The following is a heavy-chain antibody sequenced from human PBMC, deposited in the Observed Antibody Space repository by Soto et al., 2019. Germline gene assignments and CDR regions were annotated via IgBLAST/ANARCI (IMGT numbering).Heavy chain of an antibody. CDR1: GFTVSSHY. V-gene: IGHV3-53*01. Sequence: EVQLVESGGGLIQPGGSLRLSCAASGFTVSSHYMSWVRQAPGKGLEWVSVIYSGGSTYYADSVKGRFTISRDNSKNTLYLQMNSLRAEDTAVYYCARGGVYCSGGSCYSFWFDPWGQGTLVTVSS. CDR2: IYSGGST. D-gene: IGHD2-15*01. J-gene: IGHJ5*02. CDR3: ARGGVYCSGGSCYSFWFDP.